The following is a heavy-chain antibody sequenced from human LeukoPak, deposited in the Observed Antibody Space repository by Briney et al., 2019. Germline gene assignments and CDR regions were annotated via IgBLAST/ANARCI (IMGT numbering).Heavy chain of an antibody. Sequence: GGSLRLSCAASGFTFSAYWMSWVRQAPGKGLEWVSAISGSGGSTYYADSVKGRFTISRDNSENTLYLQMNSLRAEDTAVYYCAKPHGERWLQFPHYWYFDLWGRGTLVTVSS. D-gene: IGHD5-24*01. J-gene: IGHJ2*01. V-gene: IGHV3-23*01. CDR1: GFTFSAYW. CDR3: AKPHGERWLQFPHYWYFDL. CDR2: ISGSGGST.